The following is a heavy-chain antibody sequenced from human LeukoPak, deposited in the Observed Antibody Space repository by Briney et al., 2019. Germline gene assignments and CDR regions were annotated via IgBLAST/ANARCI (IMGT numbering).Heavy chain of an antibody. CDR1: GFTFSDYY. Sequence: GGSLRLSCAASGFTFSDYYMSWIRQAPGKGLEWVSYTSSSGSTIYYADSVKGRFIISRDNAKNSLYLQMNSLRAEDTAVYYCARDVGIAAVAYWGQGTLVTVSS. CDR2: TSSSGSTI. CDR3: ARDVGIAAVAY. J-gene: IGHJ4*02. D-gene: IGHD6-13*01. V-gene: IGHV3-11*04.